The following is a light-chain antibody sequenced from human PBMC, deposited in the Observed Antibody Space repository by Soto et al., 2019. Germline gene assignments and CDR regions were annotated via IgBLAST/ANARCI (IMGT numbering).Light chain of an antibody. J-gene: IGKJ4*01. CDR2: HAS. Sequence: ENVLTQFPGTLSLSPGERATLSCRASQSVSSYLAWYQQKPGQSPRLLIYHASNRATGIPARFSGSGSGTDFTLTISSLEPEDFAIYYCQQRGSWPLTFGGGTKVEIK. CDR1: QSVSSY. V-gene: IGKV3-11*01. CDR3: QQRGSWPLT.